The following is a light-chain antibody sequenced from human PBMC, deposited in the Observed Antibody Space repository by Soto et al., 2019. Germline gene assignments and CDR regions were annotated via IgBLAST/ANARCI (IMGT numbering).Light chain of an antibody. V-gene: IGKV4-1*01. CDR1: QWVFYSSNNKNY. CDR3: EQYYTTPWT. CDR2: SAS. J-gene: IGKJ1*01. Sequence: LMPQSQHSLAASLGERATINCKSSQWVFYSSNNKNYLAWYRQIPGQPPQALIYSASTRESGVPDRFSGSGTRTDFTLTISSLQAEDVPVYYCEQYYTTPWTFGQGSKVDSK.